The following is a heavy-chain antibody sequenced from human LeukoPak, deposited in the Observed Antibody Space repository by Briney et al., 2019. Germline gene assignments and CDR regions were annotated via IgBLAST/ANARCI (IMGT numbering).Heavy chain of an antibody. Sequence: ASVTVSFTASGYTFTSYGISWVRQAPGQGLEWMGWISAYNGNTNYAQKLQGRVTMTTDTSTSTAYMELRSLRSDDTAVYYCARAPHCSSTSCRYYYYMDVWGKGTTVTVSS. V-gene: IGHV1-18*01. J-gene: IGHJ6*03. CDR1: GYTFTSYG. D-gene: IGHD2-2*01. CDR2: ISAYNGNT. CDR3: ARAPHCSSTSCRYYYYMDV.